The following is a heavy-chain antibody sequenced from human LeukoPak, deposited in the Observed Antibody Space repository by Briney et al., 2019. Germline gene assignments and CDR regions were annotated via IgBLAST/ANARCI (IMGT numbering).Heavy chain of an antibody. CDR1: GFTFSSYA. D-gene: IGHD1-1*01. CDR2: ISYDGSNK. V-gene: IGHV3-30*04. Sequence: GGSLRLSCAASGFTFSSYAMHWVRQAPGKGLGWVAVISYDGSNKYYADSVKGRFTISRDNSKNTLYLQMNSPRAEDTAVYYCARNGIAGPFDYWGQGTLVTVSS. J-gene: IGHJ4*02. CDR3: ARNGIAGPFDY.